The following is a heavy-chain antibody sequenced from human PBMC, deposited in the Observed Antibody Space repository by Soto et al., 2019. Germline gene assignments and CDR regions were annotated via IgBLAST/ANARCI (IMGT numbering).Heavy chain of an antibody. D-gene: IGHD2-2*01. CDR1: GYTFTGYY. CDR2: INPNSGGT. CDR3: ARESSCSSTSCYDAWFDP. J-gene: IGHJ5*02. Sequence: ASVKVSCKASGYTFTGYYIHWVRQAPGQGLEWMGWINPNSGGTNYAQKFQGWVTMTRDTSISTAYMELSRLRSDDTAVYYCARESSCSSTSCYDAWFDPWGQGTLVTVSS. V-gene: IGHV1-2*04.